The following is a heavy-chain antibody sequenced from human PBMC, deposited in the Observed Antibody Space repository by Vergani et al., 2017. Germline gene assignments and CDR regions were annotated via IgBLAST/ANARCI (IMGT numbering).Heavy chain of an antibody. V-gene: IGHV1-8*03. CDR2: MNPNSGNT. J-gene: IGHJ6*02. Sequence: QVQLVQSGDEVKKPGASGKVSCKASGYTFTSYDINWVRQATGQGLEWMGWMNPNSGNTGYAQKFQGRVTITRNTSISTAYMELSSLRSEDTAVYYCARXDYDSFNYYYGMDVWGQGTTVTVSS. D-gene: IGHD3-22*01. CDR3: ARXDYDSFNYYYGMDV. CDR1: GYTFTSYD.